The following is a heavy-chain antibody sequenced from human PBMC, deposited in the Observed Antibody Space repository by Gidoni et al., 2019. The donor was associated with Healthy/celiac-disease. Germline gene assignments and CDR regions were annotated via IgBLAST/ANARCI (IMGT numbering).Heavy chain of an antibody. Sequence: QVQLVQPGAEVTKPGSSVKVSCSAYGGTFSSYAISWVRQAPGQGLEWMGGIIPSFGTANDEQKFQGRVTITADESTSTADMELSSLRSEDTAVYYCARADGDYPSDAFDIWGQGTMVTVSS. D-gene: IGHD4-17*01. V-gene: IGHV1-69*01. J-gene: IGHJ3*02. CDR1: GGTFSSYA. CDR2: IIPSFGTA. CDR3: ARADGDYPSDAFDI.